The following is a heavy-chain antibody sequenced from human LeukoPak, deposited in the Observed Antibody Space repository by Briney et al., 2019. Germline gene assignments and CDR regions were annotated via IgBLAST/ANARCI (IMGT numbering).Heavy chain of an antibody. J-gene: IGHJ2*01. Sequence: NPSETLSLTCTVSGYSISSGYYWGWIRPPPGKGMEWIGSIYQSGSTYYNPSLKSRVTISVHTPKTQFSLKLSSVTAADTAVYYCARAGAYCGGDCYFPADWYFDLWGRGTLVTVSS. CDR3: ARAGAYCGGDCYFPADWYFDL. D-gene: IGHD2-21*01. CDR1: GYSISSGYY. CDR2: IYQSGST. V-gene: IGHV4-38-2*02.